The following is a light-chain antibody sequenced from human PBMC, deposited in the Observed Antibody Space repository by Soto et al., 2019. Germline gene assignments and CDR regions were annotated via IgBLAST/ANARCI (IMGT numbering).Light chain of an antibody. CDR3: QTWGTGIVV. CDR2: VNSDGSH. Sequence: QSVLTQSPSASASLGASVKLTCTLSSGHSTYAIAWHQQQPEKGPRYLMKVNSDGSHNKGDGIPDRFSGSSSGAERYLTISSLQSEDEADYCCQTWGTGIVVFGGGTKLTVL. V-gene: IGLV4-69*01. J-gene: IGLJ2*01. CDR1: SGHSTYA.